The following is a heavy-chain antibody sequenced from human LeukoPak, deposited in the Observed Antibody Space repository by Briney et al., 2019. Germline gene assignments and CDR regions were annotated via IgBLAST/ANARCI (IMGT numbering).Heavy chain of an antibody. CDR2: IYYSGST. J-gene: IGHJ4*02. V-gene: IGHV4-39*01. CDR1: GGSISSSRYY. Sequence: PSETLSLTCTVSGGSISSSRYYWGWLRQPPGKGLEWIGSIYYSGSTYYNPSLKSRVTISVDTSKNQFSLKLSSVTAADTAVYYCARRWYLDYWGQGTLVTVSS. CDR3: ARRWYLDY.